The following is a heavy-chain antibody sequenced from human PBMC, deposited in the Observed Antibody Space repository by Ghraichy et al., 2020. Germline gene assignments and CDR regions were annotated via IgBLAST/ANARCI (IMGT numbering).Heavy chain of an antibody. CDR1: GGSISSGGYS. Sequence: SETPSLTCAVSGGSISSGGYSWSWIRQPPGKGLEWIGYIYHSGSTYYNPSLKSRVTISVDRSKNQFSLKLSSVTAADTAVYYCARVVWFGEFDYWGQGTLVTVSS. CDR2: IYHSGST. D-gene: IGHD3-10*01. J-gene: IGHJ4*02. CDR3: ARVVWFGEFDY. V-gene: IGHV4-30-2*01.